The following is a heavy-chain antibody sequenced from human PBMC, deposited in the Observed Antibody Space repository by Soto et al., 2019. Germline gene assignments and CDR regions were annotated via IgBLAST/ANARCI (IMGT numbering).Heavy chain of an antibody. CDR3: AHTWGLPFDY. Sequence: QITLKESGPTLVKPTQPLTLTCTYSGFSLRTTGVGVGWIRQPPGKALEWLGIFYWDDDKRYSPSLKNRLTLXXDISKSQVVLTLTNMDPVDTATYYCAHTWGLPFDYWGQGTLVIVSS. CDR1: GFSLRTTGVG. D-gene: IGHD3-16*01. V-gene: IGHV2-5*02. J-gene: IGHJ4*02. CDR2: FYWDDDK.